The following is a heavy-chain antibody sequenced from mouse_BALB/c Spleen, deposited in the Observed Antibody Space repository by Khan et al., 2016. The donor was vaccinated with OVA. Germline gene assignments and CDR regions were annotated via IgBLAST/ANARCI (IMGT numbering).Heavy chain of an antibody. V-gene: IGHV3-2*02. CDR1: GYSITSGYG. J-gene: IGHJ2*01. CDR2: ISYSGST. CDR3: ARTAKIKY. Sequence: VQLQESGPGLVKPSQSLSLTCTVTGYSITSGYGWNWVRQFPGNNLEWMGYISYSGSTNFNPSLKGRVYITRDTSKNQFFLQLNSVTTEDTATYYCARTAKIKYWGQGTTLTVSS. D-gene: IGHD1-2*01.